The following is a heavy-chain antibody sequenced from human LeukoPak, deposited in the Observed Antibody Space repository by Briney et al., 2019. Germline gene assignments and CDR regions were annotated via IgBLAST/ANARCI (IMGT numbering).Heavy chain of an antibody. CDR2: ISYDGSNK. CDR1: GFTFSSYG. CDR3: ASDIVVVPAAENEGYFDY. J-gene: IGHJ4*02. D-gene: IGHD2-2*01. V-gene: IGHV3-30-3*01. Sequence: PGGSLRLSCAASGFTFSSYGMHWVRQAPGKGLEWVAVISYDGSNKYYADSVKGRFTISRDNSKNTLYLQMSSLRAEDTAVYYCASDIVVVPAAENEGYFDYWGQGTLVTVSS.